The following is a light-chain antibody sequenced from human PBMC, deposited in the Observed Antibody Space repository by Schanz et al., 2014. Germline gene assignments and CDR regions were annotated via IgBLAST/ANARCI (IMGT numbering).Light chain of an antibody. Sequence: DIQMTQSPSSLSASVGDRVTISCRASQSITSFLNWYQHKPGRAPKLLIFGASSLQSGVPSRFSGSGSGTDFTLTISSLQPEDFATYYCQQSYSAPYTFGQGTKLAIK. CDR2: GAS. CDR1: QSITSF. J-gene: IGKJ2*01. V-gene: IGKV1-39*01. CDR3: QQSYSAPYT.